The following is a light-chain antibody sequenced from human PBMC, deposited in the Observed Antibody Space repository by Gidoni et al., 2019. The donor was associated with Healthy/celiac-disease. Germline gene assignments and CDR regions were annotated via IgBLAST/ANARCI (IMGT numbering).Light chain of an antibody. CDR2: AAS. CDR1: QGISNS. J-gene: IGKJ4*01. Sequence: IQMTQSPSSLVASGVDSITSTCRASQGISNSLAWYQQKPGKAPKLLLYAASRLESGVPSRFSGSGSGTDYTLTISSLQPEDFATYYCHQYYCTLALTFXGXTKVEIK. V-gene: IGKV1-NL1*01. CDR3: HQYYCTLALT.